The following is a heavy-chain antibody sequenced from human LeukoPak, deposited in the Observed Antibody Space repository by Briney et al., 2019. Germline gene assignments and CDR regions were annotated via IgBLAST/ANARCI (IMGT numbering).Heavy chain of an antibody. D-gene: IGHD4-17*01. CDR1: GGSISSYY. J-gene: IGHJ4*02. CDR3: ARPNSGSVTTHAFDY. V-gene: IGHV4-59*08. Sequence: SETLSLTCTVSGGSISSYYWSWIRQPPGKGLEWIGYIYYSGSTNYNPSLKSRVTISVDTSKNQFSPKLSSVTAADTAVYYCARPNSGSVTTHAFDYWGQGTLVTVSS. CDR2: IYYSGST.